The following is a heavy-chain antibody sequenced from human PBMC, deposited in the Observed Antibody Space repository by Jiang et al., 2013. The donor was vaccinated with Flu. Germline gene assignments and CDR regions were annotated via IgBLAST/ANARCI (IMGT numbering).Heavy chain of an antibody. J-gene: IGHJ5*02. V-gene: IGHV7-4-1*02. CDR1: GYTFTNYP. Sequence: QSGSELKKPGASVQVSCKASGYTFTNYPMNWVRQAPGQGLEWMGWINTNTGIPTYDRGLTGRFVFSVDTSVSTAYLHISSLKAEDTAFYYCARSFYCSAGTCYDWFDPWGQGTLV. CDR3: ARSFYCSAGTCYDWFDP. CDR2: INTNTGIP. D-gene: IGHD2-15*01.